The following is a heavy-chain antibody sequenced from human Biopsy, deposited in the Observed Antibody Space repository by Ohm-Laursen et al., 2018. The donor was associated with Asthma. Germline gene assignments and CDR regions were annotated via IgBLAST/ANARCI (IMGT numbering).Heavy chain of an antibody. Sequence: SLRLSCAASGFTFSNYAMRWVRQVPGKGLEWVANIKHDGTEKNHVDSLKGRFTISRDNAKNSLYLQMNSLRAEDTAVYYCARTFHFWSPYHAEHYQLWGQSTLVTVSS. CDR1: GFTFSNYA. CDR3: ARTFHFWSPYHAEHYQL. J-gene: IGHJ1*01. CDR2: IKHDGTEK. V-gene: IGHV3-7*01. D-gene: IGHD3-3*02.